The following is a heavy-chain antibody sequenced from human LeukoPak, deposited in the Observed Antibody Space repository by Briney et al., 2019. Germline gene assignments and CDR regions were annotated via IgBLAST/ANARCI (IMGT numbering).Heavy chain of an antibody. CDR2: INHSGST. Sequence: SETLSLTCAVYGGSFSGYYWSWIRQPPGKGLEWIGEINHSGSTNYNPSLKSRVTMSVDTSENQISLKLSSVTAADTAVYYCASGRGYDYIWGSYRYGRFDSWGQGTLVTVSS. CDR3: ASGRGYDYIWGSYRYGRFDS. CDR1: GGSFSGYY. D-gene: IGHD3-16*02. V-gene: IGHV4-34*01. J-gene: IGHJ4*02.